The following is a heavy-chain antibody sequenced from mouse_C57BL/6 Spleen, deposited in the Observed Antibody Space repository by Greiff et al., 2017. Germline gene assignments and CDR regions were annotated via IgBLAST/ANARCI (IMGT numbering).Heavy chain of an antibody. J-gene: IGHJ4*01. CDR2: IDPNSGGT. CDR3: ARCAYYSNYDAMDY. V-gene: IGHV1-72*01. CDR1: GYTFTSYW. D-gene: IGHD2-5*01. Sequence: QVQLQQPGAELVKPGASVKLSCKASGYTFTSYWMHWVTQRPGRGLEWIGRIDPNSGGTKYHETFQSPATLTVDHPSSTAYMQLSSLTSEDSAVYYCARCAYYSNYDAMDYWGQGTSVTVAS.